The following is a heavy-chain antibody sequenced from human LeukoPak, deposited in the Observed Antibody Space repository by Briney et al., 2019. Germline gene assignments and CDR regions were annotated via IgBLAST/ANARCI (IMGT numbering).Heavy chain of an antibody. D-gene: IGHD3-9*01. CDR1: GGPISSGGYS. CDR2: IYHSGST. J-gene: IGHJ2*01. V-gene: IGHV4-30-2*01. CDR3: ARTVLSTYYDILTGSPTGDWYFDL. Sequence: SQTLSLTCAVSGGPISSGGYSWSWIRQPPGKGLEWIGYIYHSGSTYYNPSLKSRVTISVDRSKNQFSLKLSSVTAADTAVYYCARTVLSTYYDILTGSPTGDWYFDLWGRGTLVTVSS.